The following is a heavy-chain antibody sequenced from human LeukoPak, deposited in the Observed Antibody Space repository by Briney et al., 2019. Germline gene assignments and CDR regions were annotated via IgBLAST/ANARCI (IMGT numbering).Heavy chain of an antibody. J-gene: IGHJ4*02. CDR3: ATENILTGYPFDY. Sequence: GGSLRLSCAASGFTFSSYSMNWVRQAPGKGLEWVSSISSSSSYIYYADSVKGRFTISRDNAKNSLYLQMNSLRAEDTAVYYCATENILTGYPFDYWGQGTLVTVSS. D-gene: IGHD3-9*01. V-gene: IGHV3-21*01. CDR2: ISSSSSYI. CDR1: GFTFSSYS.